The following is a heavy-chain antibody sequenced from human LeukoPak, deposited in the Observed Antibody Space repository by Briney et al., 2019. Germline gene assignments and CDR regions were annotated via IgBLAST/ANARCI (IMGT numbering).Heavy chain of an antibody. J-gene: IGHJ4*02. D-gene: IGHD5-18*01. V-gene: IGHV3-53*01. CDR3: AREEADGYLN. CDR1: GFSVGTNY. CDR2: IYSGGNT. Sequence: GGSLRLSCAVSGFSVGTNYVSWVRQPPGKGLEWVSAIYSGGNTYYADSVKGRFTVSRDNSKSTVYLLMISLRAEDTAVYYCAREEADGYLNWGQGTLVTVSS.